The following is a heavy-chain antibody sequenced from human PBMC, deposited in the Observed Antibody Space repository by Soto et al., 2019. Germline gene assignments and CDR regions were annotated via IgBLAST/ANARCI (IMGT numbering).Heavy chain of an antibody. V-gene: IGHV3-11*03. CDR3: ASYYRGSGSYYRNY. CDR2: ISSSSSYT. CDR1: GFTFSDYY. Sequence: GGSLRLSCAASGFTFSDYYMSWIRQAPGKGLEWVSYISSSSSYTNYADSVKGRFTISRDNAKNSLYLQMNSLRAEDTAVYYCASYYRGSGSYYRNYWGQGTLVTVSS. D-gene: IGHD3-10*01. J-gene: IGHJ4*02.